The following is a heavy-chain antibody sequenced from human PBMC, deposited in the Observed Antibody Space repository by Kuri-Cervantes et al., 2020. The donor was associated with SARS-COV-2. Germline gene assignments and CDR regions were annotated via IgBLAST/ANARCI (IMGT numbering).Heavy chain of an antibody. V-gene: IGHV1-18*01. CDR3: ARPGYYYDSSGYFDY. CDR1: GYTFTTYD. Sequence: ASVKVSCKASGYTFTTYDINWVRQAAGQGLEWMGWISAYNGNTNYAQKLQGRVTMTTDTSTSTAYMELRSLRSDDTAVYYCARPGYYYDSSGYFDYWGQGTLVTVSS. CDR2: ISAYNGNT. D-gene: IGHD3-22*01. J-gene: IGHJ4*02.